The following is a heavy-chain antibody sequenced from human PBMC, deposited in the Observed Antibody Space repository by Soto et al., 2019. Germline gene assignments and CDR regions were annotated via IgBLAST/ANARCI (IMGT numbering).Heavy chain of an antibody. CDR2: ISPVFGTP. Sequence: QVQLVQSGAEVKKTGSSVKVSCTASGGTFTTLAISWVRQVPGQGLEWMGGISPVFGTPNYAQKFRGRVSIMADRSTSTAYMELTSLTSEDTAFYYCAAGDGGSYYFYGLDVWGQGTTVTVSS. J-gene: IGHJ6*02. D-gene: IGHD1-26*01. CDR1: GGTFTTLA. CDR3: AAGDGGSYYFYGLDV. V-gene: IGHV1-69*06.